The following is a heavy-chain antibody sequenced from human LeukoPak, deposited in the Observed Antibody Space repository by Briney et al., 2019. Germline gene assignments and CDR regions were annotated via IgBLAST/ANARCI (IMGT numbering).Heavy chain of an antibody. CDR1: GGSIDSNS. V-gene: IGHV4-59*08. D-gene: IGHD3-22*01. CDR3: ATTSSGYSHY. CDR2: IYYSGTT. Sequence: AETLSLTCTVSGGSIDSNSWTWIRQPPGKGLEWIGYIYYSGTTNYNPSLKSRVTMSVDMSKNQFSLKLSSVTAADTAVYYCATTSSGYSHYWGQGTLVIVSS. J-gene: IGHJ4*02.